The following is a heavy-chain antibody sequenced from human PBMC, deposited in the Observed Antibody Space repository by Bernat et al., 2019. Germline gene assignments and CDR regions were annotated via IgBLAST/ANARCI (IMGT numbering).Heavy chain of an antibody. J-gene: IGHJ6*02. CDR3: ARDGGGRGYDDDYYYGMDV. Sequence: QVQLQESGPGLVKPSQTLSLTCTVSGGSISSGGYYWSWIRQHPGKGLEWIGYIYYSGSTYYNPSPKRRVTISVDTSKNQCSLKLSSVTAADTAADYCARDGGGRGYDDDYYYGMDVWGQGTTVTVSS. CDR2: IYYSGST. CDR1: GGSISSGGYY. V-gene: IGHV4-31*03. D-gene: IGHD5-12*01.